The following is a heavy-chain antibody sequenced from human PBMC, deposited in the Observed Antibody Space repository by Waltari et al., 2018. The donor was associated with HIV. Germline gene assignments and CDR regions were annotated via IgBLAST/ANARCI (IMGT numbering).Heavy chain of an antibody. CDR1: GFTFSNHA. D-gene: IGHD5-12*01. J-gene: IGHJ4*02. CDR3: AKRSHIVNGWGHFDS. V-gene: IGHV3-23*01. Sequence: EVQLLESGGGLVQPGGSLRLSCAASGFTFSNHAMCWVRQAPGKGLVWVSAISGGGDRTYYADSVKGRFTISRDNSKNTLYLQMNILRAEDTAVYYCAKRSHIVNGWGHFDSWGQGTLVTVSS. CDR2: ISGGGDRT.